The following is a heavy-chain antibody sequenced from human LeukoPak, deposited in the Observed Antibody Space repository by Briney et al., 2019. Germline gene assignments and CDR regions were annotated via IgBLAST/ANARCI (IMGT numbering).Heavy chain of an antibody. D-gene: IGHD1-26*01. V-gene: IGHV1-69*13. CDR3: ASGLGYYHFDY. J-gene: IGHJ4*02. CDR1: GGTFSSYA. CDR2: IIPIFGTA. Sequence: ASVKVSCKASGGTFSSYAISWVRQAPGQGLEWMGGIIPIFGTANYAQKFQGRVTITADESMSTAYMELSSLRSEDTAVYYCASGLGYYHFDYWGQGTLVTVSS.